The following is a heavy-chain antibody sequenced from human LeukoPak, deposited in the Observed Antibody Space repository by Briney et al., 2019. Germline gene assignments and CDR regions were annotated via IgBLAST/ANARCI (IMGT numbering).Heavy chain of an antibody. CDR1: GGSISSSSYY. V-gene: IGHV4-39*01. CDR3: ARHLVAATLDYFDY. J-gene: IGHJ4*02. Sequence: PSETLSLTCTVSGGSISSSSYYWGWIRQPPGKGLEWIGSIYYSGSTYYDPSLKSRVTISVDTSKNQFSLKLSSVTAADTAVYYCARHLVAATLDYFDYWGQGTLVTVSS. CDR2: IYYSGST. D-gene: IGHD2-15*01.